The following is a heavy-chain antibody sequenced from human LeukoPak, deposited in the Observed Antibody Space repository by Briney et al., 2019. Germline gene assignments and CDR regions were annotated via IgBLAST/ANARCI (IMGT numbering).Heavy chain of an antibody. CDR1: GFTFSSYR. V-gene: IGHV3-48*01. J-gene: IGHJ6*03. CDR2: ISSDSSIM. D-gene: IGHD4-11*01. Sequence: GGSLRLSCAASGFTFSSYRMNWVRQAPGKGLEWVSFISSDSSIMYYADSLKGRFTISRDNAKNSLYLQMNSLRAEDTAVYYCASLHSNSLGMDVWGKGTTVTVSS. CDR3: ASLHSNSLGMDV.